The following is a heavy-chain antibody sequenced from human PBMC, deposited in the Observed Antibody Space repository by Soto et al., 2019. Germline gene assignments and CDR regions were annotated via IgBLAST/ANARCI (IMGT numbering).Heavy chain of an antibody. CDR2: IYYSGST. CDR1: GGSISSSSYY. D-gene: IGHD4-17*01. V-gene: IGHV4-39*01. Sequence: SETLSLSCTVSGGSISSSSYYWGWIRQPPGKGLEWIGSIYYSGSTYYNPSLKSRVTISVDTSKNQFSLKLSSVTAADTAVYYCARHIDYRADIYYFDYWGQGTLVTVSS. J-gene: IGHJ4*02. CDR3: ARHIDYRADIYYFDY.